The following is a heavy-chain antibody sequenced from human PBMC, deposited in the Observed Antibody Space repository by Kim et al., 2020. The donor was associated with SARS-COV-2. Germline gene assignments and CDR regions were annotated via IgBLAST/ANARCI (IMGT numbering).Heavy chain of an antibody. D-gene: IGHD3-10*01. CDR1: GGSISSYY. CDR2: IYYSGTT. V-gene: IGHV4-59*08. CDR3: ARWDYYGSGSRRMDV. Sequence: SETLSLTCTVSGGSISSYYWNWIRQPPGKGLEWIGYIYYSGTTNYNPSLKSRVTISVDTSKNQFSLKLSSVTAADTAVYFCARWDYYGSGSRRMDVWGQGTTVTVSS. J-gene: IGHJ6*02.